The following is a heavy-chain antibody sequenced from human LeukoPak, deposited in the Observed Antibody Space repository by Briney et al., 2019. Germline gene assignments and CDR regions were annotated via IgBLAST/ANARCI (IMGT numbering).Heavy chain of an antibody. CDR2: IRSKAYGGTT. J-gene: IGHJ4*02. CDR3: ARGGVYCSSVSCSVDY. CDR1: EFIFGTFW. D-gene: IGHD2-2*01. Sequence: GGSPRLSCAASEFIFGTFWMSWFRQAPGKGLEWVGFIRSKAYGGTTENAASVKGRFTISRDDSKSIAYLQMNSLKTEDTAVYYCARGGVYCSSVSCSVDYWGQGILVTVSS. V-gene: IGHV3-49*03.